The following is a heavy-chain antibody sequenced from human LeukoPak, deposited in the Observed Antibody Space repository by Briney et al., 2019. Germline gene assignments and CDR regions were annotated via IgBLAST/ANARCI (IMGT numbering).Heavy chain of an antibody. J-gene: IGHJ4*02. D-gene: IGHD1-26*01. CDR3: VRTSPWDLTYYFDY. CDR2: IFHSGST. V-gene: IGHV4-59*11. CDR1: GGSIKSHF. Sequence: SETLSLTCTVSGGSIKSHFWSWVRQPPGKRLEWIGYIFHSGSTNYNPSLKSRVTISVDTSKNSLYLRLNSLTAEDTAVYYCVRTSPWDLTYYFDYWGQGTLVTVSS.